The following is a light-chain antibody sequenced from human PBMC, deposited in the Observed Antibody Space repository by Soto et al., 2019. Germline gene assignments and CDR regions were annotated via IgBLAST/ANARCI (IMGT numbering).Light chain of an antibody. J-gene: IGLJ3*02. V-gene: IGLV1-40*01. CDR2: GNS. Sequence: QSVLTQPPSVSGAPGQRVTISCTGSSSNIGAGYDVHWYQQLPGTAPKLLISGNSNRPSGVPDGFSGSKFGTSASLAITGLQAEDEADYYCQSYDSSLSGWVFGGGTKLTVL. CDR3: QSYDSSLSGWV. CDR1: SSNIGAGYD.